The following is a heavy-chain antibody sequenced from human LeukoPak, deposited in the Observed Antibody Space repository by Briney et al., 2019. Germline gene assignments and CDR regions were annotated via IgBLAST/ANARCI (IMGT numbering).Heavy chain of an antibody. CDR1: GFTFSSYA. D-gene: IGHD6-13*01. CDR3: AKDSAAGTNYYYYNGMDV. V-gene: IGHV3-23*01. CDR2: ISGSGGST. Sequence: PGGSLRLSCAASGFTFSSYAMNWVRQAPGKGLEWVSGISGSGGSTYYTDSVKGRFTISRDNSKNTLYLQMYSLRAEDTAIYYCAKDSAAGTNYYYYNGMDVWGQGTTVTVSS. J-gene: IGHJ6*02.